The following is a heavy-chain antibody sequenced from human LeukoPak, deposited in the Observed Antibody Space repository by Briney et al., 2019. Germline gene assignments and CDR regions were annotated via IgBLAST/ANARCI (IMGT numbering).Heavy chain of an antibody. CDR1: GFTFSSYA. D-gene: IGHD1-26*01. CDR3: ARKTKWELSLWGAFDI. J-gene: IGHJ3*02. CDR2: ISYDGSNK. Sequence: PGGSLRLSCAASGFTFSSYAMHWVRQAPGKGLEWVAVISYDGSNKYYADSVKGRFTISRDNSKNTLYLQMNSLRAEDTAVYYCARKTKWELSLWGAFDIWGQGTMVTVSS. V-gene: IGHV3-30-3*01.